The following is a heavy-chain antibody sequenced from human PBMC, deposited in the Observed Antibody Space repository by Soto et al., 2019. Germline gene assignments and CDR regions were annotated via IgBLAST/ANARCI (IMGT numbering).Heavy chain of an antibody. Sequence: VQLVESGGGVVQPGMSLRLSCAASGFVYNTYAMHWVRLSPGTGLEWVALIWNDGSKKYYVDSVKGRFTISRDNSQNTLSLQMDSLRGEDTAVYFCVRGIPFQYSNNWLHWYFDLWGRGTQVTVSS. CDR2: IWNDGSKK. J-gene: IGHJ2*01. CDR3: VRGIPFQYSNNWLHWYFDL. CDR1: GFVYNTYA. V-gene: IGHV3-33*01. D-gene: IGHD1-1*01.